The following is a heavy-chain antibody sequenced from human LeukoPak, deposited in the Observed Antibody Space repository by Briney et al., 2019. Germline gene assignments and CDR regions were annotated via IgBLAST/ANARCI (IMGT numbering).Heavy chain of an antibody. J-gene: IGHJ6*02. CDR1: GFTFSSYD. CDR3: ARGSSGYNYYYGMDV. Sequence: GGSLRLSCAASGFTFSSYDMHWVRQATGKGLEWVSAIGTAGDTYYPGSVKGRFTISRENAKNSLYLQMNSLRAGDTAVYYCARGSSGYNYYYGMDVWGQGTTVTVSS. D-gene: IGHD3-22*01. CDR2: IGTAGDT. V-gene: IGHV3-13*01.